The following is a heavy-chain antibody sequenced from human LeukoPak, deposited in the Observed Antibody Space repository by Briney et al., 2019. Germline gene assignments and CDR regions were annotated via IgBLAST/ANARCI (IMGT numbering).Heavy chain of an antibody. CDR3: ARVARNWLDP. J-gene: IGHJ5*02. CDR2: AYTSGDT. Sequence: SETLSLTCTVSGVSIMSYYWTWIRQPVGKGLEWIGRAYTSGDTGYNPSLESRVTISLDMSKSQFSLKLTSVTAADTAVYYCARVARNWLDPWGQGTLVTVSS. CDR1: GVSIMSYY. V-gene: IGHV4-4*07.